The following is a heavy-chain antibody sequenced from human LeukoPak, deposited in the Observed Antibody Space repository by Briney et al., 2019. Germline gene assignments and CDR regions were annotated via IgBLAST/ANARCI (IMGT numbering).Heavy chain of an antibody. J-gene: IGHJ4*02. CDR1: GGTFSSYA. V-gene: IGHV1-69*04. D-gene: IGHD3-22*01. CDR2: ISPILGIA. Sequence: GASVKVSCKASGGTFSSYAISWVRQAPGQGLEWMGRISPILGIANYAQKFQGRVTIAADKSTSTAYMELSSLRSEDTAVYYCARGITMISPDDWGQGTLVTVSS. CDR3: ARGITMISPDD.